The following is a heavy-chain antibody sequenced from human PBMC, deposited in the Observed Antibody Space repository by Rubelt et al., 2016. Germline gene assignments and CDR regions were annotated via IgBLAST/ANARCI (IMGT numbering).Heavy chain of an antibody. V-gene: IGHV1-18*01. Sequence: QVQLVQSGAEVKKPGASVKVSCKASGYTFTTYGISWVRQAPGQGLAWMGWISTYNGNTNYAQKLQGRVTMTTDTSTCTAYMELRSLRSDDTAVYYCAITRPDYGGHSWAKGNDHWGQGTLVTVSS. CDR3: AITRPDYGGHSWAKGNDH. D-gene: IGHD4-23*01. CDR2: ISTYNGNT. CDR1: GYTFTTYG. J-gene: IGHJ4*02.